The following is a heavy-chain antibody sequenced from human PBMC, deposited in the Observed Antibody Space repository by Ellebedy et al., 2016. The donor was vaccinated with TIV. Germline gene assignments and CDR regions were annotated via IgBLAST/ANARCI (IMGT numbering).Heavy chain of an antibody. D-gene: IGHD1-1*01. CDR2: TYYRSKLYY. Sequence: MPSETLSLTCVISGDSVSCTSAAWNWIRQSPSIGLEWLGRTYYRSKLYYDYAVSVKSRITINPDTYKNQLSLQLNSVTPEDTAVYYCASQLGIGRYFDYWGQGTLVTVSS. CDR1: GDSVSCTSAA. V-gene: IGHV6-1*01. J-gene: IGHJ4*02. CDR3: ASQLGIGRYFDY.